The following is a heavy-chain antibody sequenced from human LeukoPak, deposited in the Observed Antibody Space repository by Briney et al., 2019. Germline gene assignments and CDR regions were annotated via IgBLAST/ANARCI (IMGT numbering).Heavy chain of an antibody. Sequence: GGSLRLSCAASGFIFSNYGMHWVRQAPGKGLEWVAIISNDGSNKYYVDSVKGRFTISRDNSKNTLYLQMNSLRAEDTAVYYCAKGDNWNYLDYFDYWGQGTLVTVSS. CDR1: GFIFSNYG. D-gene: IGHD1-7*01. CDR2: ISNDGSNK. J-gene: IGHJ4*02. CDR3: AKGDNWNYLDYFDY. V-gene: IGHV3-30*18.